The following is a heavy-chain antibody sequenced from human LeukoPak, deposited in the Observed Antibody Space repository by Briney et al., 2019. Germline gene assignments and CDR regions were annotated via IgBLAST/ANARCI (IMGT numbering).Heavy chain of an antibody. CDR2: INPDGRER. V-gene: IGHV3-7*05. Sequence: GRPLRLSCAPSVFTLSRYWMSGVPQAPGGGLEWVGNINPDGRERYYVASVRRTFNTSRDTGKKSIYLQMNRMTAEDTAVYYCFPREELLGYWGQGTLVTVSS. J-gene: IGHJ4*02. CDR1: VFTLSRYW. D-gene: IGHD1-26*01. CDR3: FPREELLGY.